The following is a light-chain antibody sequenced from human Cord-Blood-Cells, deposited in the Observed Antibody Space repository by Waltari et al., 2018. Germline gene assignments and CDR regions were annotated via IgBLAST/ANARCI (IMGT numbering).Light chain of an antibody. CDR3: QQLNSYPIT. V-gene: IGKV1-9*01. J-gene: IGKJ5*01. CDR2: AAS. Sequence: DIQLTQSPSFLSASVGDRVTITCRASQGISSYLAWYQQKPGKAPKLLIHAASTLQSGVPSRFSGSGSGAEVTLTISSLQPEDFATYYCQQLNSYPITFGQGTRLEIK. CDR1: QGISSY.